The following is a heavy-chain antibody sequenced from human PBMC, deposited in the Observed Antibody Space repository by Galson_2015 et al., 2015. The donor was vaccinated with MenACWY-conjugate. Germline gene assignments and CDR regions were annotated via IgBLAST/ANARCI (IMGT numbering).Heavy chain of an antibody. D-gene: IGHD2-8*02. Sequence: LRISCGDSGFRFRNVLMSWVRQPPGLGPGRVARIKSQTDGERTDYAAPVIGRFIISRADLRNTLYLQMNGLKSDDSAVYYCSTDRITGGERSYWDIWGQGTLVTVSS. CDR2: IKSQTDGERT. CDR3: STDRITGGERSYWDI. J-gene: IGHJ1*01. CDR1: GFRFRNVL. V-gene: IGHV3-15*01.